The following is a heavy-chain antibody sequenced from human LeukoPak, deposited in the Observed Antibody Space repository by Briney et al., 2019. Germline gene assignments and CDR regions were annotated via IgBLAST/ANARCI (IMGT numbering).Heavy chain of an antibody. V-gene: IGHV4-30-2*01. CDR2: IYHSGST. CDR3: ARIVVVAATRWFDP. J-gene: IGHJ5*02. Sequence: SQTLSLTCAVSGGSISSGGYSWSWIRQPPGKGLEWIGYIYHSGSTYYNPSLKSRVIISVDRSKNQFSLKLSSVTAADTAVYYCARIVVVAATRWFDPWGQGTLVTVSS. CDR1: GGSISSGGYS. D-gene: IGHD2-15*01.